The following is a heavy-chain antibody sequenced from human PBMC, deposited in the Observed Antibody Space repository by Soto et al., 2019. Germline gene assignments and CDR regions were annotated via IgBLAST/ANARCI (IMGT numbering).Heavy chain of an antibody. D-gene: IGHD2-15*01. J-gene: IGHJ4*02. CDR2: IIPIFGTA. CDR3: ARGCEVVVGANY. Sequence: SVKVSCNASGGTFSSYAISWVRPAPGQGLEWMGGIIPIFGTANYAQKFQGRVTITADKSTSTAYMELSSLRSDDTAIYYCARGCEVVVGANYGGQGTLVTVSS. CDR1: GGTFSSYA. V-gene: IGHV1-69*06.